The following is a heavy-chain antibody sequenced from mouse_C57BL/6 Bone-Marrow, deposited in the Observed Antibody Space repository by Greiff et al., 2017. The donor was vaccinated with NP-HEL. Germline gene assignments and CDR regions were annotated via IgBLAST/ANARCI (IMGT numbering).Heavy chain of an antibody. J-gene: IGHJ2*01. Sequence: VQLQESGAELARPGASVKLSCKASGYTFTSYGISWVKQRTGQGLEWIGEIYPRSGNTYYNEKFKGKATLTADKSSSTAYMELRSLTSEDSAVYFCAREGFPYYFDYWGQGTTLTVSS. CDR2: IYPRSGNT. V-gene: IGHV1-81*01. CDR1: GYTFTSYG. CDR3: AREGFPYYFDY.